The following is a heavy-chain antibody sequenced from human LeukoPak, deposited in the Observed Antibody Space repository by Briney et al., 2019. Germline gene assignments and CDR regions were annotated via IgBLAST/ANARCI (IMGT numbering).Heavy chain of an antibody. CDR3: ATVPPVTWYFDL. V-gene: IGHV4-39*07. Sequence: PSETLSLTCTVSGGSISSSSYYWGWIRQPPGKGLEWIGSIYYSGSTYYNPSLKSRVTISVDTSKNQFSLKLSSVTAADTAVYYCATVPPVTWYFDLWGRGTLVTVSS. CDR2: IYYSGST. CDR1: GGSISSSSYY. J-gene: IGHJ2*01. D-gene: IGHD2-2*01.